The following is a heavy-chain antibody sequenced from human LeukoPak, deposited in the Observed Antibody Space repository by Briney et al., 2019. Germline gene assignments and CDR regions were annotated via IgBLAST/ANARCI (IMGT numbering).Heavy chain of an antibody. CDR3: AGRGQRYFRD. CDR1: GDSISSDN. J-gene: IGHJ1*01. V-gene: IGHV4-4*08. CDR2: IYRIGNT. Sequence: SETLSLTCSVSGDSISSDNWSWIRQPPGKGLEWIGYIYRIGNTDYNPSLKSRVTISLDTSKNQLSPNLTSVTAADTAVYYCAGRGQRYFRDWGQGTLVTVSS.